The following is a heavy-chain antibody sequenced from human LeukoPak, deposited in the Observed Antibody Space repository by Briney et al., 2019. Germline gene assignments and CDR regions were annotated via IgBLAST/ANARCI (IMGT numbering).Heavy chain of an antibody. CDR2: IRFDGTNK. V-gene: IGHV3-30*02. D-gene: IGHD6-13*01. CDR1: GFTFSSYG. Sequence: GGALRLSCAASGFTFSSYGMHWVRQAAGKGLEWVAFIRFDGTNKYSADSVKGRFTISRDNSKDTLYLQMNSLRAEDTAVYYCAKGTTRAGRWIEDFDYWGQGTLVTVSS. CDR3: AKGTTRAGRWIEDFDY. J-gene: IGHJ4*02.